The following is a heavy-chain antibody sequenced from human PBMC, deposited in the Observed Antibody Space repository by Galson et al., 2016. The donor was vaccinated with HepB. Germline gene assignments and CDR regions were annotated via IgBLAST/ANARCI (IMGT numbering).Heavy chain of an antibody. Sequence: SLRLSCAASGFTFRSYGMHWVRQAPGKGLEWVAFIWHDGSYETYADSVKGRFTVSRANSKNMLFLQMISLGVEDTAVYHCVRDRALRQGPLDYWGQGSLVTVAS. V-gene: IGHV3-33*01. CDR3: VRDRALRQGPLDY. J-gene: IGHJ4*02. CDR2: IWHDGSYE. CDR1: GFTFRSYG.